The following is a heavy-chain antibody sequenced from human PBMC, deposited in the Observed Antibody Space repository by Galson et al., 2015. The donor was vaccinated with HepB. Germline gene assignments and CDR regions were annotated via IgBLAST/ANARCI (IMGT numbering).Heavy chain of an antibody. Sequence: SCKASGYTFTGYYMHWVRQAPGKGLEWVAVIWYDGSNKYYADSVKGRFTISRDNSKNTLYLQMNSLRAEDTAVYYCARGRDGYKPYWYFDLWGRGTLVTVSS. CDR3: ARGRDGYKPYWYFDL. CDR2: IWYDGSNK. CDR1: GYTFTGYY. V-gene: IGHV3-33*01. D-gene: IGHD5-24*01. J-gene: IGHJ2*01.